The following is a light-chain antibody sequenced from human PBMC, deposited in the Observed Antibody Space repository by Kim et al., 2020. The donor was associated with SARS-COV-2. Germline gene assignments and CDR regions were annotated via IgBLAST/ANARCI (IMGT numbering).Light chain of an antibody. J-gene: IGLJ1*01. CDR1: YCNIGAGYD. V-gene: IGLV1-40*03. Sequence: VTITWTCSYCNIGAGYDVQWYQQLPRTAPKLLIYGNSNRPSGIPDRFSGSESGASASLTITGLQAEDEADYYCQSYDSSLTGLYVFGTGTKVTVL. CDR2: GNS. CDR3: QSYDSSLTGLYV.